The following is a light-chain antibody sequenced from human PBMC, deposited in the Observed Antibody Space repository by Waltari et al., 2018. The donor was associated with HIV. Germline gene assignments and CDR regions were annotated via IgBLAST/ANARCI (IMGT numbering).Light chain of an antibody. CDR2: DAS. V-gene: IGKV1-33*01. Sequence: DIQMNQSPSPLTASAGDRETITCQASQDINNRLNWYQQKPGKAPKLLIYDASNLHTGVPSRFSGSGSGTDFTFTISSLQPEDIATYYCQQYDNPLITFGQGTRLEI. CDR3: QQYDNPLIT. J-gene: IGKJ5*01. CDR1: QDINNR.